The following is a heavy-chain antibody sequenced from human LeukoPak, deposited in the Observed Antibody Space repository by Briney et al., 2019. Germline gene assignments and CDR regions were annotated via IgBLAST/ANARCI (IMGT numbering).Heavy chain of an antibody. V-gene: IGHV4-39*01. D-gene: IGHD6-13*01. J-gene: IGHJ4*02. CDR2: IYYRGST. CDR1: GGSISSSYHY. CDR3: ARGGAAAVKDY. Sequence: SETLSLTRTVSGGSISSSYHYWGWIRQPPGKGLEWIGSIYYRGSTYYNPSLRSRVTISVDTSKNQFSLKLSSVTAADTAVYYCARGGAAAVKDYWGQGTLVTVSS.